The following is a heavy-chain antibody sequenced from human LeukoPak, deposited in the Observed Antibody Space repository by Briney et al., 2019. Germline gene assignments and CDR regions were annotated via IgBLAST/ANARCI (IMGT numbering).Heavy chain of an antibody. D-gene: IGHD4-23*01. V-gene: IGHV3-74*01. CDR3: AKDFYGGNSRWFDP. CDR2: VKDDGGST. Sequence: SGGSLRLSCAASGFTFRRHWMHWVRQAPGKGLEWVSRVKDDGGSTDYADSVKGRFTISRDNAKNTLYLQMNSLRAEDTAVYYCAKDFYGGNSRWFDPWGQGTLVTVSS. CDR1: GFTFRRHW. J-gene: IGHJ5*02.